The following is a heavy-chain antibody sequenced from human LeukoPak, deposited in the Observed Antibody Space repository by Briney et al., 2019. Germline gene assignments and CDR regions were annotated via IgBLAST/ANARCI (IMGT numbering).Heavy chain of an antibody. CDR2: IKPSGGST. CDR3: ARRSSDYYWAFDY. V-gene: IGHV1-46*01. D-gene: IGHD3-22*01. CDR1: GYTFTNYY. J-gene: IGHJ4*02. Sequence: ASVKVSCKTSGYTFTNYYMHWVRQAPGQGLEWMGIIKPSGGSTSYAQKFQGRVTMTRDTSTSTVYMELSSLRSEDTAVYYCARRSSDYYWAFDYWGQGTLVTVSS.